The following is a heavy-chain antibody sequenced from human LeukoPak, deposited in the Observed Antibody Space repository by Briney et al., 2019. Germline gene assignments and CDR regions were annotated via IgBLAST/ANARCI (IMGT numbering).Heavy chain of an antibody. J-gene: IGHJ4*02. Sequence: GGSLRLSCAASGFTVSSNYMSWVRQAPGKGLEWVSAISGSGGSTYYADSVKGRFTISRDNSKNTLYLQMNSLRAEDTAVYYCAKAPRKAATRVGPFDYWGQGTLVTVSS. CDR3: AKAPRKAATRVGPFDY. D-gene: IGHD2-15*01. CDR1: GFTVSSNY. V-gene: IGHV3-23*01. CDR2: ISGSGGST.